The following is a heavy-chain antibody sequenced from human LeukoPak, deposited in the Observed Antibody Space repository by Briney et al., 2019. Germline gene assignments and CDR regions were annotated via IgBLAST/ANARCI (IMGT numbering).Heavy chain of an antibody. Sequence: TTGGSLRLSCSASGFTFSSFWMSWVRQAPGKGLEWVGRIASKTDGGTTDYAAPVKGRFTISRDDSKNTLFLQMNSLKTEDTAVYYCTTGIRGDCGQGTLVTVSS. V-gene: IGHV3-15*04. J-gene: IGHJ4*02. CDR3: TTGIRGD. CDR2: IASKTDGGTT. CDR1: GFTFSSFW.